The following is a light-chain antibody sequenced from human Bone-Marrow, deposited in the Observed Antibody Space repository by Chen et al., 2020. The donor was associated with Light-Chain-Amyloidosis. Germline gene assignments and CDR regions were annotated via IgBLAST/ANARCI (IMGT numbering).Light chain of an antibody. CDR3: SSDRIRDPLV. V-gene: IGLV2-14*01. CDR1: SSDIGGDNH. Sequence: SSLTQPASLSGSPGQSITISCTGTSSDIGGDNHVSWYQQHPDKAPKLMIYEVTNRPSWVPDRFSGSKADKAASLNSSGQQTEDEDDYCWSSDRIRDPLVFGGGTRVTVL. J-gene: IGLJ1*01. CDR2: EVT.